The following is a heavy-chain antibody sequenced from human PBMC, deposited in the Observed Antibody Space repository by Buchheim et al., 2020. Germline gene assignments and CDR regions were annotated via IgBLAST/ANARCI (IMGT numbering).Heavy chain of an antibody. J-gene: IGHJ4*02. Sequence: EVQLVESGGGLVQPGGSLRLSCAASGFTFSSYWMSWVRQAPGKGLEWVGRIKSKIDGGTTDYAAPVKGRFTISRDDSKNTLYLQMNSLKTEDTAVYYCTSTLTVTTYYWGQGTL. CDR1: GFTFSSYW. D-gene: IGHD4-17*01. V-gene: IGHV3-15*01. CDR2: IKSKIDGGTT. CDR3: TSTLTVTTYY.